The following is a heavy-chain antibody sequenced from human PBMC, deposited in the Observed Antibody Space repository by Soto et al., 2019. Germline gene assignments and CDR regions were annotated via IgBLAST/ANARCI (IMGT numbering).Heavy chain of an antibody. CDR3: ARQGFYFVSGILSRYYYMEV. V-gene: IGHV4-59*08. J-gene: IGHJ6*03. D-gene: IGHD3-10*01. CDR2: IYYNGST. CDR1: GGSISSYY. Sequence: PSETLSLTCTVSGGSISSYYWSWVRQPPGKGLEWIGYIYYNGSTNYNPALKRRVTMSVDTSKNQFSLKLRSVTAADTAVYYCARQGFYFVSGILSRYYYMEVWGKGTTVSVYS.